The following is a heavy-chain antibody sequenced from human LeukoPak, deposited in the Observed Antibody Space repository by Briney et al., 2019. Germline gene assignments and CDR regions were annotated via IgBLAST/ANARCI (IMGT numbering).Heavy chain of an antibody. CDR1: GGSISSSSYY. J-gene: IGHJ5*02. D-gene: IGHD3-10*01. CDR2: IHYSGST. V-gene: IGHV4-39*07. CDR3: ANRHGTSLWFGEAWFDP. Sequence: SETLSLTCTVSGGSISSSSYYWGWIRQPPGKGLEWIGSIHYSGSTYYNPSLKSRVTISVDTSKNQFSLKLSSVTAEDTAVYYCANRHGTSLWFGEAWFDPWGQGTLVTVSS.